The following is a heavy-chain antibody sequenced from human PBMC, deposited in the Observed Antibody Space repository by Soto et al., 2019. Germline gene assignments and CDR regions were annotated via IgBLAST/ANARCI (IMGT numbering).Heavy chain of an antibody. CDR2: ISSSSSYI. CDR3: ARDAGSYCSSTSCYQDAFDI. CDR1: GFTFSSYS. V-gene: IGHV3-21*01. J-gene: IGHJ3*02. Sequence: EVQLVESGGGLVKPGGSLRLSCAASGFTFSSYSMNWVRQAPGKGLEWVSSISSSSSYIYYEDSVKGRFTISRDNAKNSLYLQMNSLRAEDTAVYYCARDAGSYCSSTSCYQDAFDIWGQGTMVTVSS. D-gene: IGHD2-2*01.